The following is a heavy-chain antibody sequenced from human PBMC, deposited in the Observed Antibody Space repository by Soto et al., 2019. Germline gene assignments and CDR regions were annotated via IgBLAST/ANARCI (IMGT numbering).Heavy chain of an antibody. CDR2: IIPIFGTA. V-gene: IGHV1-69*06. CDR1: GGTFSSYA. CDR3: ARDAAAGLIDY. J-gene: IGHJ4*02. Sequence: SVKVSCKASGGTFSSYAISWVRQAPGQGLEWMGGIIPIFGTANYAQKFQGRVTMTADKSTSTAYMELRSLRSEDTAVYYCARDAAAGLIDYWGQGTLVTVSS. D-gene: IGHD6-13*01.